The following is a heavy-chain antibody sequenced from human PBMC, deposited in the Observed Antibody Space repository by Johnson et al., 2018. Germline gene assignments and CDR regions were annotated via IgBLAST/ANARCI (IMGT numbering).Heavy chain of an antibody. CDR1: GGTFSSHS. J-gene: IGHJ3*02. D-gene: IGHD3-10*01. CDR2: TVPMHGIT. V-gene: IGHV1-69*02. CDR3: ARSNYYGSDYYNSFDI. Sequence: QVQLVQSGAEVKKPGSSVKVSCKASGGTFSSHSISWVRQAPGQGLEWMGRTVPMHGITTYAQKFQGRVPITADKSTNTAYMELSSLRSEDTAVYYCARSNYYGSDYYNSFDIWGQGTMVTVSS.